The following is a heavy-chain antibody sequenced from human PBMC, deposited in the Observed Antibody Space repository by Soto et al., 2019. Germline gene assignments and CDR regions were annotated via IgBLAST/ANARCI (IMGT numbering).Heavy chain of an antibody. CDR1: GYTFTSYG. V-gene: IGHV1-18*01. CDR2: ISVYNAYT. CDR3: ARGLGSNFDL. D-gene: IGHD7-27*01. Sequence: ASVKVSCKASGYTFTSYGISWVRQAPGQGLEWMGWISVYNAYTNYAQKFQDRITLTTDTSTPTAYMELRSLRSDDTAVYYCARGLGSNFDLWGQGTPVT. J-gene: IGHJ4*02.